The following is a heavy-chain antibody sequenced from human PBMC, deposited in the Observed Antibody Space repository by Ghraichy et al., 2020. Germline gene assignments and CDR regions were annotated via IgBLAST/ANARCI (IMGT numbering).Heavy chain of an antibody. J-gene: IGHJ6*02. CDR2: INPNSGGT. Sequence: ASVKVSCKASGYTFTGYYMHWVRQAPGQGLEWMGWINPNSGGTNYAQKFQGRVTMTRDTSISTAYMELSRLRSDDTAVYYCARDQARARGVMSYYYYYGMDVWGQGTTVTVSS. V-gene: IGHV1-2*02. D-gene: IGHD3-16*01. CDR3: ARDQARARGVMSYYYYYGMDV. CDR1: GYTFTGYY.